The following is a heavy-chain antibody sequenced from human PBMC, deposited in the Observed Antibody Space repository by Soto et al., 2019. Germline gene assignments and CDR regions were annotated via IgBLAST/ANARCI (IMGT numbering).Heavy chain of an antibody. CDR2: IYYSGST. D-gene: IGHD5-18*01. J-gene: IGHJ4*02. CDR1: GGSISSYY. CDR3: ARRSYGRYFDY. V-gene: IGHV4-59*01. Sequence: SETLSLTCTVSGGSISSYYWSWIRQPPGKGLEWIGYIYYSGSTNYNPPLKSRVTISVDTSKNQFSLKLSSVTAADTAVYYCARRSYGRYFDYWGQGTLVTVSS.